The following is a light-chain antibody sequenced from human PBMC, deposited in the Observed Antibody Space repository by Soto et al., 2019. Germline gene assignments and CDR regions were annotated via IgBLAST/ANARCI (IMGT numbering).Light chain of an antibody. Sequence: EIVLTQSPGTLSLSPGERATLSCRASQSISSNSLAWFQQKPGQAPRRLIYGASSRATGIPGRFSGSGAGTAFTVTISRLEREDVAVYYCQQYSRSPLRYTFGQGTKLEIK. CDR3: QQYSRSPLRYT. J-gene: IGKJ2*01. CDR1: QSISSNS. CDR2: GAS. V-gene: IGKV3-20*01.